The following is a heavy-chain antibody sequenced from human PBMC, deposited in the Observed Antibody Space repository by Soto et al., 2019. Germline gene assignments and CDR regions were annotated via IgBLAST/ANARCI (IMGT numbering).Heavy chain of an antibody. Sequence: QVQLVQSGAEVKKPGASVKVSCKASGYTFTGYYMHWVRQAPGQGLEWMGGIIPIFGTANYAQKFQGRVTITADESTSTAYMELSSLRSEDTAVYYCARSLDTLRGYSYGPRFDYWGQGTLVTVSS. J-gene: IGHJ4*02. V-gene: IGHV1-69*01. D-gene: IGHD5-18*01. CDR1: GYTFTGYY. CDR2: IIPIFGTA. CDR3: ARSLDTLRGYSYGPRFDY.